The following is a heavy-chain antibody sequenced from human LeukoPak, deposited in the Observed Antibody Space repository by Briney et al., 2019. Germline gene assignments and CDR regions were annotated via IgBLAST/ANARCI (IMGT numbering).Heavy chain of an antibody. Sequence: SETLSLTCAVYGGSFSGYYWSWIRQPPGKGLEWIGEINHSGSTNYHPSLKSRVTISVDPSKHQFSLKLSSVTAADTAVYYCARVRWLQPFFDYWGQGTLVTVSS. CDR3: ARVRWLQPFFDY. V-gene: IGHV4-34*01. D-gene: IGHD5-24*01. J-gene: IGHJ4*02. CDR2: INHSGST. CDR1: GGSFSGYY.